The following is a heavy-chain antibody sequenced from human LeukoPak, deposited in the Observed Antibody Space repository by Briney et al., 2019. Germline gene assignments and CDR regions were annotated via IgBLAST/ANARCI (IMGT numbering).Heavy chain of an antibody. D-gene: IGHD3-9*01. CDR1: GGSISSYY. Sequence: SETLSLTCTVSGGSISSYYWSWIRQPPGKGLEWIGYIYFSGSTNYNPSLKSRVTISVDTSKNQFSLNLSSVTAADTAVYYCARGFFDILTGYHYVAFDVWGQGTMVTV. CDR3: ARGFFDILTGYHYVAFDV. CDR2: IYFSGST. V-gene: IGHV4-59*01. J-gene: IGHJ3*01.